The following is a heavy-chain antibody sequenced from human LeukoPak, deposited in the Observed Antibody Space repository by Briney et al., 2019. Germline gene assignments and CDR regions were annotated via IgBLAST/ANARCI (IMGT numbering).Heavy chain of an antibody. CDR2: ITPIIETT. V-gene: IGHV1-69*08. CDR1: GGTLRTHI. D-gene: IGHD4-11*01. Sequence: ASVKVSCKTSGGTLRTHIFSWVRQAPGQGLEWMGRITPIIETTKYAQRFQGRVTITADPYTDTVYMEMSNLRSDDTAIYYCTRVNLRGSKYNWFDPWGLGTPVTVSS. J-gene: IGHJ5*02. CDR3: TRVNLRGSKYNWFDP.